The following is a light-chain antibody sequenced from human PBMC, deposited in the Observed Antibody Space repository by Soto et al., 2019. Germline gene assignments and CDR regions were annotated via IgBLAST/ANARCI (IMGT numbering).Light chain of an antibody. V-gene: IGKV1-5*01. CDR1: QSINTW. CDR3: QQYNSYSWT. J-gene: IGKJ1*01. CDR2: DAS. Sequence: DIQMTQSPSTPSASVGDRVTITCRASQSINTWLAWYQQKPGKAPKLLIYDASTLETGVPSRFSGSGSGTEFTLTISSLQPDDSATYFCQQYNSYSWTFGQGTKVDIK.